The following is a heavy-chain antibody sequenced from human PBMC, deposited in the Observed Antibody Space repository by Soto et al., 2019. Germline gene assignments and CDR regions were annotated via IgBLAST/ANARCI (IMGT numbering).Heavy chain of an antibody. V-gene: IGHV5-51*01. D-gene: IGHD3-10*01. J-gene: IGHJ5*02. Sequence: GESLKISCKGSGYSFTSYWIGWVRQMPGKGLEWMGIIYPGDSDTRYSPSFQGQVTISADKSISTAYLQWSSLKASDTAMYYCARQLFTMVRGVISWFDPWGQGTLVTVSS. CDR1: GYSFTSYW. CDR3: ARQLFTMVRGVISWFDP. CDR2: IYPGDSDT.